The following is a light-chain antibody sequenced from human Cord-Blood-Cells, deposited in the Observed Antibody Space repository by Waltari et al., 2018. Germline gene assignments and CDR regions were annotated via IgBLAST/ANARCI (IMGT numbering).Light chain of an antibody. CDR3: SSYTSSSTWV. V-gene: IGLV2-14*01. CDR2: DVS. J-gene: IGLJ3*02. Sequence: QSALTQPASVSGSPGQSITISCTGTSSDVGGYNYVSWYQQHPGKAPKLMIYDVSKRASGVSNRFSGSKSGNTASLTISGIQAEDEADYYCSSYTSSSTWVFGGGTKLTVL. CDR1: SSDVGGYNY.